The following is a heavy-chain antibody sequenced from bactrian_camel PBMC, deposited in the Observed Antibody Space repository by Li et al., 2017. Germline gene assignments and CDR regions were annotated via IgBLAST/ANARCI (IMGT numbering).Heavy chain of an antibody. J-gene: IGHJ4*01. Sequence: HVQLVESGGGSVQAGGSLKLSCVVSGYKSYYMAWFRQAPGNEREAVAFIDTSGGTNYAYSVAGRFTISKDNARNTLYLQMNSLKPEDTAMYYCAAFCSGGYWSFKYWGQGTQVTVSS. CDR3: AAFCSGGYWSFKY. CDR1: GYKSYY. CDR2: IDTSGGT. V-gene: IGHV3S53*01. D-gene: IGHD2*01.